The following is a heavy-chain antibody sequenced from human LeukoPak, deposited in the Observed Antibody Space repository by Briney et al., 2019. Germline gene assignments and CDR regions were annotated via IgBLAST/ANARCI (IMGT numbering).Heavy chain of an antibody. Sequence: EASVKVSCKASGYTFTSYSIHWVRQAPGQGLEWMGIINPSGGTTTYTQKFQGRVTMTRDMSTSTVYMELSSLRSEDTGVYYCARGGGITIFGVVMDYFDYWGQGTLVTVSS. V-gene: IGHV1-46*01. CDR2: INPSGGTT. CDR3: ARGGGITIFGVVMDYFDY. CDR1: GYTFTSYS. J-gene: IGHJ4*02. D-gene: IGHD3-3*01.